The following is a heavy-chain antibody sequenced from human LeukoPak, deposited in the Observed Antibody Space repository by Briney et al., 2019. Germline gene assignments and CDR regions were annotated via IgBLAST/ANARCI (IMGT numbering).Heavy chain of an antibody. CDR1: GYTFTGYY. V-gene: IGHV1-2*02. J-gene: IGHJ5*02. Sequence: ASVKVSCKASGYTFTGYYMHWVRQAPGQGLGWMGWINPNSGGTNYAQKFQGRVTMTRDTSISTAYMELSRLRSDDTAVYYCAREDYGDYNWFDPWGQGTLVTVSS. CDR3: AREDYGDYNWFDP. CDR2: INPNSGGT. D-gene: IGHD4-17*01.